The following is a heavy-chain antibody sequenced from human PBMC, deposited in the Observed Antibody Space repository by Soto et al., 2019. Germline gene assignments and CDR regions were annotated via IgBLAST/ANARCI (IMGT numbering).Heavy chain of an antibody. CDR1: GFTFSTYA. CDR2: LTGSGGST. CDR3: AKAPDYVAQRFDS. V-gene: IGHV3-23*01. D-gene: IGHD4-17*01. Sequence: GGSLRLSCAASGFTFSTYAMSWVRQAPGKGLEWVSSLTGSGGSTYYADSVKGRFTISRDNSKKMVFLQMISLRPEDTAVYYCAKAPDYVAQRFDSWGQGTLVTVSS. J-gene: IGHJ4*02.